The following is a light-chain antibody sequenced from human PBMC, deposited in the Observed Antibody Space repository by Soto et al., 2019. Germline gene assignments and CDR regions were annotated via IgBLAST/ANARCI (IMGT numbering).Light chain of an antibody. Sequence: QSALTQPPSASGSPGQSVTISCTGGSSDIGGYNYVSWYQQRPGKVPRLIIYEVTKRPSGVPDRFSGSKSGTSATLVITGLQTGDEADYYCGTWESSRNWVFGGGTKLTVL. CDR3: GTWESSRNWV. CDR1: SSDIGGYNY. CDR2: EVT. J-gene: IGLJ3*02. V-gene: IGLV2-8*01.